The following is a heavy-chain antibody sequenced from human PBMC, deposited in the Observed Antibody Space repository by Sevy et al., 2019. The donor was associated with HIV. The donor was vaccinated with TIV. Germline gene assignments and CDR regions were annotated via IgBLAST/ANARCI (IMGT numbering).Heavy chain of an antibody. CDR1: GFTFSKYS. V-gene: IGHV3-23*01. D-gene: IGHD2-8*01. Sequence: GESLKISCAASGFTFSKYSVSWVRQPPGKGLEWVATLSFGCGEINYADSVKGRFTISRDNSKNSFYLQMNNLRAEDTAVYYCAREGCTKPHDYWGQGTLVTVSS. CDR3: AREGCTKPHDY. CDR2: LSFGCGEI. J-gene: IGHJ4*02.